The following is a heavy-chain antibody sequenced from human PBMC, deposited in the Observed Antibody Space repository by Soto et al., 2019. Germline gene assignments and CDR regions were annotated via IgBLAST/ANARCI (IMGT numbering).Heavy chain of an antibody. V-gene: IGHV3-49*04. J-gene: IGHJ4*02. CDR1: GFTFGDYA. CDR3: TRAVTTVVTPGY. Sequence: EVQLVESGGGLVQPGRSLRLSCIASGFTFGDYAMSWVRQAPGKGLEWVSFIRSKAYGGTTEYAASVEGRFTISRDDAKSIAYLEMNSLKTQDTVMYYCTRAVTTVVTPGYWAQGTLVTVSP. D-gene: IGHD4-17*01. CDR2: IRSKAYGGTT.